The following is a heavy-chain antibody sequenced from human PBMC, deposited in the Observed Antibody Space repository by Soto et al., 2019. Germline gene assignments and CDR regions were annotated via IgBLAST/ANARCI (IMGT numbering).Heavy chain of an antibody. CDR2: INHSGST. V-gene: IGHV4-34*01. J-gene: IGHJ4*02. D-gene: IGHD1-26*01. CDR3: ARGVLVGATTAYYFDY. CDR1: GGSFSGYY. Sequence: QVQLQQWGAGLLKPSETLSLTCAVYGGSFSGYYWSWIRQPPGKGLEWIGEINHSGSTNYNPSLKSRVTISVDTSKNQFSLKLSSVTAADTAVYYCARGVLVGATTAYYFDYWGQGTLVTVSS.